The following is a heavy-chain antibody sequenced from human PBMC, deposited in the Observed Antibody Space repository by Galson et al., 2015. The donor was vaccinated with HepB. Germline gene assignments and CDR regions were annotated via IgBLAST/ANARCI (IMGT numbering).Heavy chain of an antibody. CDR1: GFTFSSYG. Sequence: SLRLSCAASGFTFSSYGMHWVRQAPGKGLEWVGVIWYDGSKKYYADSVKDRFTISRDDSRNTLYLQMNSLRAEETAVYYCARDLGTTNYYFDYWGQGTLVIVSS. D-gene: IGHD2-2*01. V-gene: IGHV3-33*01. J-gene: IGHJ4*02. CDR3: ARDLGTTNYYFDY. CDR2: IWYDGSKK.